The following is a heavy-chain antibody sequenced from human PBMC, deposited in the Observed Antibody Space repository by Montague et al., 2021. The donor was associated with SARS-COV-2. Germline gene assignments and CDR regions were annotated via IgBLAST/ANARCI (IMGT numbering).Heavy chain of an antibody. J-gene: IGHJ3*02. CDR2: IYHTGST. V-gene: IGHV4-31*02. Sequence: IYHTGSTHYXPSLKSRVTISKETSKNHFSLNLSSVTAADSAVYYCARDSGYYDSSGYSYDAFDIWGQGTKVTVSS. D-gene: IGHD3-22*01. CDR3: ARDSGYYDSSGYSYDAFDI.